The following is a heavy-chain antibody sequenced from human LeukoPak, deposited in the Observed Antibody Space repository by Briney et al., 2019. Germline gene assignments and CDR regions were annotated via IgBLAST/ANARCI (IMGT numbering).Heavy chain of an antibody. CDR2: ISWNSGSI. CDR1: GFTFDDYA. Sequence: PGRSLRLSCAASGFTFDDYAMHWVRQAPGKGLEWVSSISWNSGSIGYADSVKGRFTISRDNAKNSLYLQMNSLRAEDTALYYCAKDTSHSGYAYFDYWGQGTLVTVSS. J-gene: IGHJ4*02. D-gene: IGHD5-12*01. V-gene: IGHV3-9*01. CDR3: AKDTSHSGYAYFDY.